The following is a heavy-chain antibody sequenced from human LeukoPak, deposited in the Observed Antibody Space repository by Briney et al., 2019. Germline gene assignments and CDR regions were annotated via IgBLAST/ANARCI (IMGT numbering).Heavy chain of an antibody. CDR2: ISGRGDST. Sequence: GGSLRLSCAASGFTFSIYGMSWVSQAPGKGMEWVSTISGRGDSTYYADSVKGRFTISRDNSKHTLYLQMNSLSADDTAVYYCAKGCGGNCRSDDYWGQGTLVIVSS. J-gene: IGHJ4*02. CDR3: AKGCGGNCRSDDY. V-gene: IGHV3-23*01. D-gene: IGHD2-21*02. CDR1: GFTFSIYG.